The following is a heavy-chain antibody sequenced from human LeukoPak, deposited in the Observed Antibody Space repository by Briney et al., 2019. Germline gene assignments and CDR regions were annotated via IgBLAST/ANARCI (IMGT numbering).Heavy chain of an antibody. CDR2: IYYSGTT. CDR3: AREDPQTTVPEGMDV. J-gene: IGHJ6*02. CDR1: GGSIGTYY. D-gene: IGHD4-17*01. V-gene: IGHV4-59*01. Sequence: SETLSLTCTVSGGSIGTYYWSWIRQSPGKGLEWIGYIYYSGTTNYNPSLKSRVTISVDTSKNQFSLQLRSVTAADTAVYYCAREDPQTTVPEGMDVWGHGTTAIVSS.